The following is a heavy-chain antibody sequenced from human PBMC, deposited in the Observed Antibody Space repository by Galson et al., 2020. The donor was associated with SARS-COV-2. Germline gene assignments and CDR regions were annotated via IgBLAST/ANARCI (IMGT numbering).Heavy chain of an antibody. J-gene: IGHJ4*02. CDR2: ISGSGGST. Sequence: GESLKISCAASGFTFSSYAMRWVRQAPGKGLEWVSAISGSGGSTYYADSVKGRFTISRDNSKNTLYLQMNSLRAEDTAVYYCAKSACGWYCGVDYWGQGALVTVAS. CDR1: GFTFSSYA. V-gene: IGHV3-23*01. D-gene: IGHD6-19*01. CDR3: AKSACGWYCGVDY.